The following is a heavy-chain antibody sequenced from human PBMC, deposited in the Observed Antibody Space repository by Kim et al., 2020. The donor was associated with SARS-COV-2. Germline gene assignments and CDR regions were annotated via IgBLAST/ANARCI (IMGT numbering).Heavy chain of an antibody. J-gene: IGHJ4*02. CDR1: GFTFSSYA. CDR2: IWFDGSNK. D-gene: IGHD3-22*01. Sequence: GGSLRLSCAASGFTFSSYAMHWVRQAPGKGLEWVAVIWFDGSNKYYTDSVKGRFTISRDNSKKTLYLEMDSLRAEDTAVYYCARDLYDNSGLGIDLWGQGSLVTVSS. V-gene: IGHV3-33*01. CDR3: ARDLYDNSGLGIDL.